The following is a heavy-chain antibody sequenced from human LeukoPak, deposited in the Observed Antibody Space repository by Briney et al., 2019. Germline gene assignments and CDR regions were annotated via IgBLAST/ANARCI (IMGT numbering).Heavy chain of an antibody. CDR2: ISSSGSTI. CDR1: GFTFSSYE. V-gene: IGHV3-48*03. D-gene: IGHD3-10*02. Sequence: GGSLRLSCAASGFTFSSYEMNWVRQAPGKGLEWVSYISSSGSTIYYADSVKGRFTISRDNAKNSLYLQMNSLRAEDTSVYHCAELGITMIGGVWGKGTTVTISS. J-gene: IGHJ6*04. CDR3: AELGITMIGGV.